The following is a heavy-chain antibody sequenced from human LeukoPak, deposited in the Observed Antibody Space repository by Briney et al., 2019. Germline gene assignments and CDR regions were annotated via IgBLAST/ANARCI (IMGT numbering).Heavy chain of an antibody. Sequence: PGGSLRLSRAASGFTLSSYAMQWVRQPPGKGLEWVAVISYDGSNKYYADAVKGRCTISRDNSKNTLYLQMNSLIAEDTAVYYFARGSNSYGDYIRSIIHYFDYWGQGTLVTVSS. D-gene: IGHD4-17*01. V-gene: IGHV3-30*04. J-gene: IGHJ4*02. CDR2: ISYDGSNK. CDR1: GFTLSSYA. CDR3: ARGSNSYGDYIRSIIHYFDY.